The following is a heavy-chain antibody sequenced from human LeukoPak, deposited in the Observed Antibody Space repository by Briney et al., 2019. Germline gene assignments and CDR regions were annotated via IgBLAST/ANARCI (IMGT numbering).Heavy chain of an antibody. Sequence: PGASLRLSCSTSGFTFGDYAMSWVRQAPGKGLEWVGFIQAKAYGGATKYAASVNGRFSISRDDSQSIANLQMNDLKTEDTAVYYCTRAPHPRCSSSGCYLDYWGQGTLVTVSS. D-gene: IGHD2-2*01. J-gene: IGHJ4*02. CDR3: TRAPHPRCSSSGCYLDY. V-gene: IGHV3-49*04. CDR2: IQAKAYGGAT. CDR1: GFTFGDYA.